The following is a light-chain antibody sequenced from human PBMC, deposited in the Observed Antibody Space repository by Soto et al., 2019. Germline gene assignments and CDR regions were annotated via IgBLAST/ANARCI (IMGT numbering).Light chain of an antibody. CDR2: GAS. Sequence: EIILTQSPASLSVSPGERATLSCRASQSVNNNLAWYQQKRGQAPRLLIYGASTRATGIPGRFRGSGSGTDFTLTISSLEPEDFAVYYCQQRSNWPPVFGGGTKVEIK. CDR3: QQRSNWPPV. CDR1: QSVNNN. J-gene: IGKJ4*01. V-gene: IGKV3-11*01.